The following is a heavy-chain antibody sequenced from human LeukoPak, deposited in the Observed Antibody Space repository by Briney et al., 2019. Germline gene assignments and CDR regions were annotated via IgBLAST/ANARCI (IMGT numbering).Heavy chain of an antibody. CDR1: GGSISTYY. CDR3: ARHDAGIAARPFDN. CDR2: IHASGPT. J-gene: IGHJ4*02. V-gene: IGHV4-4*09. Sequence: SETLSLTCTVSGGSISTYYWSWIRRPPGKGLEWIAYIHASGPTNYNPSLKSRVTISVDTSKNQFSLKLSSVTAADTAVYYCARHDAGIAARPFDNWGQGTLVTVSS. D-gene: IGHD6-6*01.